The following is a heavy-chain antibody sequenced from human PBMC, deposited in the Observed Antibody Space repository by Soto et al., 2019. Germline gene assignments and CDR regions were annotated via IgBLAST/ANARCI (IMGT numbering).Heavy chain of an antibody. Sequence: EVQLLESGGGLVQPGGSLRLSCVASGFTFSSYAMSWVRQAPGKGLEWVSAISGSGCSTYYADSVKGRFTISRDNSKNTLYLQMNSLRAEDTAVYYCAKVGAAAVGGRLFDYWGQGTLVTVSS. J-gene: IGHJ4*02. V-gene: IGHV3-23*01. CDR3: AKVGAAAVGGRLFDY. CDR2: ISGSGCST. D-gene: IGHD6-13*01. CDR1: GFTFSSYA.